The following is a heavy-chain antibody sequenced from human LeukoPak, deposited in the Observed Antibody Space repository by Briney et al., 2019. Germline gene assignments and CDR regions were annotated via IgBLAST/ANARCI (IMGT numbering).Heavy chain of an antibody. Sequence: GGSLRLSCAASGFTFSSYGMHWVRQAPGKGLEWVAVIWYDGSNKYYADSVKGRFTISRDNSKNTLYLQMNSLRAEDTAVYYCARGVEYSSSFPFDYWGQGTLVTVS. V-gene: IGHV3-33*01. CDR2: IWYDGSNK. CDR3: ARGVEYSSSFPFDY. J-gene: IGHJ4*02. D-gene: IGHD6-6*01. CDR1: GFTFSSYG.